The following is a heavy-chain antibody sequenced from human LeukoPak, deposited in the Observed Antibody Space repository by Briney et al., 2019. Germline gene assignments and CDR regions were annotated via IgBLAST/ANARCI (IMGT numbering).Heavy chain of an antibody. Sequence: SETLSLTCTVSGGSISSYYWSWIRQPAGKGLEWIGRIYTSGSTNYNPSLKSRVTISVDTSKNQFSLKLSSVTAAGTAVYYCARDIILAAAGTNWFDPWGQGTLVTVSP. V-gene: IGHV4-4*07. D-gene: IGHD6-13*01. CDR2: IYTSGST. CDR1: GGSISSYY. J-gene: IGHJ5*02. CDR3: ARDIILAAAGTNWFDP.